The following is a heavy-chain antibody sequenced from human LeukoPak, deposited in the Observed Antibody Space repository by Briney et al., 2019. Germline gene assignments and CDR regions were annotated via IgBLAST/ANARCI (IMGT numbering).Heavy chain of an antibody. D-gene: IGHD3-22*01. V-gene: IGHV3-33*01. CDR1: GFTFSSYG. Sequence: GRSLRLSCAASGFTFSSYGMHWVRQAPGKGLEWVAVIWYDGSNKYYADSVKGRFTISRDNSKNTLYLQMNSLRAEDTAVYYCARIDYYDSSGYIDAFDIWGQGTMVTVSS. CDR3: ARIDYYDSSGYIDAFDI. CDR2: IWYDGSNK. J-gene: IGHJ3*02.